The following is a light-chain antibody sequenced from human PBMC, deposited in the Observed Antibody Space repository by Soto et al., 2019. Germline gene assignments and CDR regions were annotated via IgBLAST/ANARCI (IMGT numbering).Light chain of an antibody. Sequence: QSVLTQPASVSGSPGQSINISCTGTSSDVGGYNDVSWYQQHPGKAPKLMIYDVSNRPSGVSNRFSGSKSGNTASLTISGLQDEDEAAYYCSSSTSSSTYLVFGGGTKLTVL. CDR1: SSDVGGYND. CDR3: SSSTSSSTYLV. V-gene: IGLV2-14*01. CDR2: DVS. J-gene: IGLJ2*01.